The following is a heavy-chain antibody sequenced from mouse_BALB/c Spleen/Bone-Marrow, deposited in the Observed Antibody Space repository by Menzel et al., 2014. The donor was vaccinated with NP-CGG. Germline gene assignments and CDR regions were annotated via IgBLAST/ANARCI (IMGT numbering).Heavy chain of an antibody. Sequence: VQLQQPGAELVKPGASVKLSCTASGFNIKDTYMHWVKQRPEQGLEWIGRIDPANGNTKYDPKFQGKATITADTSSNTAYLQLSSLTSEDTAVYYCASYYYGSSRFAYWGQRTLVTVSA. J-gene: IGHJ3*01. V-gene: IGHV14-3*02. D-gene: IGHD1-1*01. CDR2: IDPANGNT. CDR3: ASYYYGSSRFAY. CDR1: GFNIKDTY.